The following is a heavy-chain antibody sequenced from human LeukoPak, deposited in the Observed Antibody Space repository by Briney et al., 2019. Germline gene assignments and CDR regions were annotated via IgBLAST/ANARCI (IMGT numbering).Heavy chain of an antibody. D-gene: IGHD6-13*01. J-gene: IGHJ4*02. CDR3: ARPYSSSWYDYFDY. V-gene: IGHV1-69*13. CDR2: IIPIFGTA. CDR1: GSTFSSYA. Sequence: SVKVSCKASGSTFSSYAIRWVRQAPGQGLEWMGGIIPIFGTANYAQKFQGRVTITADESTSTAYMELSSLRSEDTAVYYCARPYSSSWYDYFDYWGQGTLVTVSS.